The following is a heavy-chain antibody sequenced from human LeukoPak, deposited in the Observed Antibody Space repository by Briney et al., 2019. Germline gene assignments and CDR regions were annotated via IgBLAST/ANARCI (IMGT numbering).Heavy chain of an antibody. CDR1: GYSISTNNY. CDR3: ARDSLGAGTVGATSGY. J-gene: IGHJ4*02. CDR2: IYYSGNT. V-gene: IGHV4-38-2*02. D-gene: IGHD1-26*01. Sequence: SETLSLTCTVSGYSISTNNYWGWIRQPPGKGLEWIGNIYYSGNTYYNPSLKSRVTISVDTSKNQFSLKLSSVTAADTAVYYCARDSLGAGTVGATSGYWGQGTLVTVSS.